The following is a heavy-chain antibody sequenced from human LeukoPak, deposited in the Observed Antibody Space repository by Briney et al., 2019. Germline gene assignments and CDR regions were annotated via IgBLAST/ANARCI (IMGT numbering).Heavy chain of an antibody. Sequence: GGSLRLSCAASGFTFSNYGMHWVRQAPGKGLEWVAVISYDGSNKNYADSVKGRFTTSRDNSKNTLYLQMNSLRVEDTAVYYCARDGPHSSGWYRYDWFDPWGQGTLVTVSS. D-gene: IGHD6-19*01. V-gene: IGHV3-30*03. CDR1: GFTFSNYG. CDR2: ISYDGSNK. J-gene: IGHJ5*02. CDR3: ARDGPHSSGWYRYDWFDP.